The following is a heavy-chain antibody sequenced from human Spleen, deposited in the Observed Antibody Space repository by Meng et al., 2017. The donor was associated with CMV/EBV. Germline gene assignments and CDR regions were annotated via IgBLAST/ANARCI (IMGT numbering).Heavy chain of an antibody. CDR1: AFTFDDYT. Sequence: GESLKISCAASAFTFDDYTMYSARQAPGKGLEWVSHLSWDANNIFYADSVKGRITVSRDNSKNSLYVQMNSLRAEDTAVYYCARDPNGGSSRTFDYWGQGTLVTVSS. V-gene: IGHV3-43*01. J-gene: IGHJ4*02. CDR3: ARDPNGGSSRTFDY. D-gene: IGHD6-6*01. CDR2: LSWDANNI.